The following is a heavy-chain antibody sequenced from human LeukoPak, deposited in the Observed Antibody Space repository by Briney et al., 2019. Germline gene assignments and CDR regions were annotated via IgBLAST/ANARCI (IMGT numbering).Heavy chain of an antibody. CDR1: GFTLSSYE. D-gene: IGHD5-12*01. V-gene: IGHV3-48*03. Sequence: GGSLRLSCTASGFTLSSYEMNWVRQAPGKGLEWVSCISSSGSSMYYADSVKGRFTISRDNAKNSLYLQMDSLRADDTAVYYCVSGGSGYASNWFDPWGQGTLVTVSS. J-gene: IGHJ5*02. CDR2: ISSSGSSM. CDR3: VSGGSGYASNWFDP.